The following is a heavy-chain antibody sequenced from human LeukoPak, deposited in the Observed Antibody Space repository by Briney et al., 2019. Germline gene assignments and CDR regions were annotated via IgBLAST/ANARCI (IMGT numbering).Heavy chain of an antibody. CDR2: IYHSGST. J-gene: IGHJ4*02. CDR3: ARDNAAYCGGDCYDY. CDR1: GGSISSGGYS. D-gene: IGHD2-21*01. Sequence: SQTLSLTCAVSGGSISSGGYSWSWIRQPPGKGLEWIGYIYHSGSTYYNPSLKSRVTISVDRSKNQFSLKLSSVTAADTAVYYCARDNAAYCGGDCYDYWGQGTLVTVSS. V-gene: IGHV4-30-2*01.